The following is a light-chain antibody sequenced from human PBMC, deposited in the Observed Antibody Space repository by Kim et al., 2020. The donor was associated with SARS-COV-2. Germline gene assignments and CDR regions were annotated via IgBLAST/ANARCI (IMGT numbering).Light chain of an antibody. V-gene: IGLV3-21*04. CDR2: YDN. Sequence: GTTATITCGGERSGRTTVHWYRQKQGQAPLLLIQYDNDRPSGVPARFSGSNSGTTATLTITMVEAGDEAEYYCQVWDSSADDSWIFGGGTQLTVL. CDR1: RSGRTT. CDR3: QVWDSSADDSWI. J-gene: IGLJ2*01.